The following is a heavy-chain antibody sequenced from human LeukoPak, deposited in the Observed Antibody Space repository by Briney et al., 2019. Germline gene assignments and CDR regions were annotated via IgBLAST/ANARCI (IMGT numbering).Heavy chain of an antibody. Sequence: SETLSLTCTVSGGSISSYYWSWIRQPPGKGLEWIGYIYYSGSTNYNPSLKSRVTISVDTSKNQFSLKLSSVTAADTAVYYCARDGGLDAFDIWGQGTMVTVSS. CDR2: IYYSGST. J-gene: IGHJ3*02. V-gene: IGHV4-59*01. CDR1: GGSISSYY. CDR3: ARDGGLDAFDI. D-gene: IGHD2-15*01.